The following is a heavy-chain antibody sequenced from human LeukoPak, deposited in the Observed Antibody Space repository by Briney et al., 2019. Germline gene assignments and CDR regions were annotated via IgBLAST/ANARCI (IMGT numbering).Heavy chain of an antibody. V-gene: IGHV4-59*01. Sequence: SETLSLTCTVSGGSISNYYWSWIRQPPGKGLEWIGYIDYIGSTTYNPSLKSRVTISIDTSKNQFSLRLSSVTAADTAVYYCARGRGDSKGTSYHYWGQGTLVTVSA. D-gene: IGHD3-22*01. CDR1: GGSISNYY. CDR2: IDYIGST. J-gene: IGHJ4*02. CDR3: ARGRGDSKGTSYHY.